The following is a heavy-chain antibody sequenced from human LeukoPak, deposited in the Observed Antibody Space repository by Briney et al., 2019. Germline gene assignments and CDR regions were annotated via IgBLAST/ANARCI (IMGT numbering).Heavy chain of an antibody. J-gene: IGHJ4*02. CDR1: GFTFSTYS. V-gene: IGHV3-23*01. CDR3: AKDQSEATVPRRFDY. CDR2: IYFSGGNT. D-gene: IGHD4-11*01. Sequence: PGGSLRLSCAASGFTFSTYSMSWVRQAPGKGLEWVSTIYFSGGNTYSADSVKGRFTISRDNSRNTLYLQMNSLRAEDTAIYYCAKDQSEATVPRRFDYWGQGTLVTVSS.